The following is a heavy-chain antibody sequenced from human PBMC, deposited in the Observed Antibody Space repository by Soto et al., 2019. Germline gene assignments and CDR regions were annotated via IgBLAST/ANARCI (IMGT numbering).Heavy chain of an antibody. CDR3: VRDGLDYYDTARLYFDK. J-gene: IGHJ4*02. D-gene: IGHD3-22*01. CDR2: ISSSAVYI. CDR1: GFNFITYS. V-gene: IGHV3-21*01. Sequence: EVQLVESGGGPVRPGGSLKLSCAASGFNFITYSLSWVRQAPGKGLEWVASISSSAVYIDYADSVKGRFTISRDNANNALYLQMNSLRAEDTATYYCVRDGLDYYDTARLYFDKWGLGTLVTVSS.